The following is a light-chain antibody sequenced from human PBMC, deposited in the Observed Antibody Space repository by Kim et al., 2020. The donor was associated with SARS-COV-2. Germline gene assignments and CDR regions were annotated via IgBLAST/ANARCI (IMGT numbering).Light chain of an antibody. CDR2: GAS. J-gene: IGKJ4*01. CDR3: QQFNSYPLT. CDR1: QAIKND. Sequence: ASVGDRVTITCRASQAIKNDLGWYQQKPGKAPKGLIFGASTLQGGVPSRFSGGGFGTEFTLTISSLQPEDFATYYCQQFNSYPLTFGGGTKVDIK. V-gene: IGKV1-17*01.